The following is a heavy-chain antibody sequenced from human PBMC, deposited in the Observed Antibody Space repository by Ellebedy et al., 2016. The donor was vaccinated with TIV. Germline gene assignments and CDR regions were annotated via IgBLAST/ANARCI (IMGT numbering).Heavy chain of an antibody. J-gene: IGHJ3*02. D-gene: IGHD4-17*01. CDR1: GYTFTSYY. Sequence: ASVKVSXXASGYTFTSYYIHWVRQAPGQGLEWMGIIDASGGSTSYAQKFQGRVTMTADTSTSTAYMELRRLTSDDTAIYYCARDTTWPAGWQDAFDIWGQGTLVTVSS. V-gene: IGHV1-46*01. CDR2: IDASGGST. CDR3: ARDTTWPAGWQDAFDI.